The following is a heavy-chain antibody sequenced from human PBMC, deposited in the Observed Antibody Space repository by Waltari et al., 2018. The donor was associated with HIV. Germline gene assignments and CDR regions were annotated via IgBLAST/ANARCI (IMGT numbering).Heavy chain of an antibody. D-gene: IGHD3-16*01. CDR3: TRDGGGHPFVGYGMDV. CDR2: IHNDGSST. V-gene: IGHV3-74*01. Sequence: EVQLVESGGVLVQPGGSLRLSCAASGFHFRSYWMPWVRPGPGKGLVCVSGIHNDGSSTSYADSVKGRFTISRDNAKNTLFLQMNSLRVEDTAVYYCTRDGGGHPFVGYGMDVWGQGTTVTVSS. J-gene: IGHJ6*02. CDR1: GFHFRSYW.